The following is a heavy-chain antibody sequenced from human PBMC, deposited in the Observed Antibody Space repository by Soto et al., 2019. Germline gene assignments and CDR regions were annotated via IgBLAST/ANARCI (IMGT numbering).Heavy chain of an antibody. D-gene: IGHD3-3*01. V-gene: IGHV1-8*01. Sequence: GAPVKVSCKASGYSFTSYYINWVRQATGQGVERMRWMTPTSGNTGYAQKFHARVTMTRNTSISTAYMELSSLRSEDTAVYYCARCSYYDFWSGYRYNWFDPWGQGTLVTVSS. CDR3: ARCSYYDFWSGYRYNWFDP. CDR1: GYSFTSYY. J-gene: IGHJ5*02. CDR2: MTPTSGNT.